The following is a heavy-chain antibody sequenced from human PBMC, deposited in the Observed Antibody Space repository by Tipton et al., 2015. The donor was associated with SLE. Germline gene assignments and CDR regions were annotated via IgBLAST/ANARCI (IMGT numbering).Heavy chain of an antibody. CDR2: IIPIFGTA. V-gene: IGHV1-69*05. CDR3: ARSLGYCSSTSCLYYYYYYGMDV. CDR1: GGTFSSYA. D-gene: IGHD2-2*01. J-gene: IGHJ6*02. Sequence: QSGPEVKKPGSSVKVSCKASGGTFSSYAISWVRQAPGQGLEWMGGIIPIFGTANYAQKFQGRVTITTDESTSTAYMELSSLRSEDTAVYHCARSLGYCSSTSCLYYYYYYGMDVWGQGTTVTVSS.